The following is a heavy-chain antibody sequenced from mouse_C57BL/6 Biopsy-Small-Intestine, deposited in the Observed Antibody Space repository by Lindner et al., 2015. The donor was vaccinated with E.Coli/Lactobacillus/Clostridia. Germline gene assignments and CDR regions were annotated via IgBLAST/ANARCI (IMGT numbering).Heavy chain of an antibody. CDR2: IYPGDGDT. CDR1: GYAFSSYW. Sequence: VQLQESGAELVKPGASVKISCKASGYAFSSYWMNWVKQRPGKGLEWIGQIYPGDGDTNYNGKFKGKATLTADKSSSTAYMQLSSLTSEDSAVYFCARGDYGSSHWYFDVWGPGTTVTVSS. V-gene: IGHV1-80*01. J-gene: IGHJ1*01. D-gene: IGHD1-1*01. CDR3: ARGDYGSSHWYFDV.